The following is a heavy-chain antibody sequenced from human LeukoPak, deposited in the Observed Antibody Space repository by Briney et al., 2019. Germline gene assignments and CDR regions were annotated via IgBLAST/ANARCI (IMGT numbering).Heavy chain of an antibody. J-gene: IGHJ5*02. Sequence: SETLSLTCTVSGYSISSGYYWGWIRQPPGMGLEWIGSIYHSGSTYYNPSLKSRVTISVDTSKNQFSLKLSSVTAADTAVYYCARHVLSPAGASDWFDPWGQGTLVTVSS. CDR2: IYHSGST. CDR1: GYSISSGYY. D-gene: IGHD2-2*01. V-gene: IGHV4-38-2*02. CDR3: ARHVLSPAGASDWFDP.